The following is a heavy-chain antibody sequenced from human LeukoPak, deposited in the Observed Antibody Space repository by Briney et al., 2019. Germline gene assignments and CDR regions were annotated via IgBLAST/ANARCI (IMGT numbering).Heavy chain of an antibody. J-gene: IGHJ4*02. CDR1: GFTVSSNY. Sequence: GGSLRLCCAASGFTVSSNYMSWVRQAPGKGLEWVSVLYSGGSIYYAESVKGRFTISRDNSRNTLYLQMNSLRAEDTAVYYCARGTYYDSSGYHFDYWGQGTLVTVSS. V-gene: IGHV3-53*01. D-gene: IGHD3-22*01. CDR3: ARGTYYDSSGYHFDY. CDR2: LYSGGSI.